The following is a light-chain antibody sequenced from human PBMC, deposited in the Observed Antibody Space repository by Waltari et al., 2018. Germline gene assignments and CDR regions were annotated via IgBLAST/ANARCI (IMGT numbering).Light chain of an antibody. CDR2: EVS. J-gene: IGLJ2*01. CDR1: SSAAGGYNY. Sequence: QSALTQPASVSGSPGQSITISCPRTSSAAGGYNYVTWYQQHTGKAPKLMFYEVSNRPSGVSNRFSGSKSGNTASLAISGLQAEDEADYYCSSYTSSSTLVFGGGTKLTVL. V-gene: IGLV2-14*01. CDR3: SSYTSSSTLV.